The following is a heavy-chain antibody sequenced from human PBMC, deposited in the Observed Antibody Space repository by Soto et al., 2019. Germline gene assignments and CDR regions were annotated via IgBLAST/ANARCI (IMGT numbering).Heavy chain of an antibody. Sequence: QVQLVQSGAEVKKPGASVKVSCKASGYTFTSYYMHWVRQAPGQGLEWMGIINPSGGSTSYAQKFQGRVTMTRDTSTSTVYMELSSLRSEDTAVYYCARTDNILTGYYTSSFAYWGQGTLVTVSS. CDR1: GYTFTSYY. V-gene: IGHV1-46*01. CDR2: INPSGGST. J-gene: IGHJ4*02. CDR3: ARTDNILTGYYTSSFAY. D-gene: IGHD3-9*01.